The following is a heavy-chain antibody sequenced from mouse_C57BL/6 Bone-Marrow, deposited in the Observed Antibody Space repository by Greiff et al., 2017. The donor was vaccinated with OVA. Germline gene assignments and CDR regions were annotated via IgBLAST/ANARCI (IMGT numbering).Heavy chain of an antibody. CDR1: GFSFNTYA. J-gene: IGHJ2*01. V-gene: IGHV10-1*01. D-gene: IGHD2-3*01. CDR2: IRSKSNNYAT. Sequence: DVKLVESGGGLVQPKGSLKLSCAASGFSFNTYAMNWVRQAPGKGLEWVARIRSKSNNYATYYADSVKDRFTISRDDSESMLYLQMNNLKTEDTAMYYCVRQDGYYLGYFDYWGQGTTLTVSS. CDR3: VRQDGYYLGYFDY.